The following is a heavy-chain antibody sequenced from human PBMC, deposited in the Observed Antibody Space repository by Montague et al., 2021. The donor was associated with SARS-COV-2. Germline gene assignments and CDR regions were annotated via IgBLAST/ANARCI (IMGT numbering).Heavy chain of an antibody. CDR3: TSGREGNYNVMDV. D-gene: IGHD1-1*01. J-gene: IGHJ6*02. CDR2: TYYRSKWYN. CDR1: GDSVSSNSAT. Sequence: CAISGDSVSSNSATWNWVRQSPSRGLEWLGRTYYRSKWYNDYAVSVRGRVTINPDTSKNQFSLQLNSVTPEDTAIYYCTSGREGNYNVMDVWGQGPWSPSP. V-gene: IGHV6-1*01.